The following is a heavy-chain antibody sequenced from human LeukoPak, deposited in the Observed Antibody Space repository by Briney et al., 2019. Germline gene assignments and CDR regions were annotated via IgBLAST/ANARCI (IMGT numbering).Heavy chain of an antibody. CDR3: ARGPSYVVTFGGVINWFDP. CDR1: GGTFSSYA. CDR2: IIPIFGPA. J-gene: IGHJ5*02. Sequence: SVKVSCKASGGTFSSYAISWVRQAPGQGLEWMGRIIPIFGPANYPQNFQGRVTISTDKSTTTVYMELSSLRFGDTAVYYCARGPSYVVTFGGVINWFDPWGQGTLVTVSS. D-gene: IGHD3-16*01. V-gene: IGHV1-69*05.